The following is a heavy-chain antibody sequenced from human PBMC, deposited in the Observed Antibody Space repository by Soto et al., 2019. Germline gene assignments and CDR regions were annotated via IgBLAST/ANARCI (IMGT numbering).Heavy chain of an antibody. CDR2: IYYSGST. CDR1: GGSISSGGYY. CDR3: ARARGYCTNGVCYRPLYFDL. J-gene: IGHJ2*01. D-gene: IGHD2-8*01. V-gene: IGHV4-31*03. Sequence: PSETLSLTCTVSGGSISSGGYYWSWIRQHPGKGLEWIGYIYYSGSTYYNPSLKSRVTISVDTSKNQFSLKLSSVTAADTAVYYCARARGYCTNGVCYRPLYFDLWGRGTLVTVSS.